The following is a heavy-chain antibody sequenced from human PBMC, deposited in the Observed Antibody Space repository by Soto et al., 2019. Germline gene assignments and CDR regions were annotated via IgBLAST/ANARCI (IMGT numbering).Heavy chain of an antibody. CDR3: ATALRRGVPPV. CDR2: IYYGGTP. J-gene: IGHJ4*02. D-gene: IGHD2-8*02. V-gene: IGHV3-53*02. Sequence: EVQLVETGGGLVQPGGSLRLSCTATGFSVSDNFVSWVRQAPGKGLEWVSIIYYGGTPYYAYSVRGRFTISRDISENTMYLQMDSLRPDDTAVYYCATALRRGVPPVWGPGTRVTVS. CDR1: GFSVSDNF.